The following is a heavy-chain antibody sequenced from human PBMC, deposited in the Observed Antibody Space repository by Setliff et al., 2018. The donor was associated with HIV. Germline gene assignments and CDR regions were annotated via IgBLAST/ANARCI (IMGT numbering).Heavy chain of an antibody. Sequence: SSETLSLTCTVSGGSISGYYWSWIRQPPGKGLEWIGYITYSGSTKYNPSLKSRVTISIDTSKNQFSLKLSSVTHADTAVYYCASHAPYTSSWNAAAFDIWGQGTMVTVSS. CDR3: ASHAPYTSSWNAAAFDI. J-gene: IGHJ3*02. D-gene: IGHD6-13*01. CDR1: GGSISGYY. V-gene: IGHV4-59*01. CDR2: ITYSGST.